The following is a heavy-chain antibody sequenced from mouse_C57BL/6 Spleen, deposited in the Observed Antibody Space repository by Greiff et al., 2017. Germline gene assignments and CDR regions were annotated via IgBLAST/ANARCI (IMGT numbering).Heavy chain of an antibody. D-gene: IGHD1-1*01. CDR3: TGVTTVVVTRAGWYFGV. CDR1: GFTFSNYW. V-gene: IGHV6-3*01. J-gene: IGHJ1*03. CDR2: IRLKSDNYAT. Sequence: EVNLVESGGGLVQPGGSMKLSCVASGFTFSNYWMNWVRQSPEKGLEWVAQIRLKSDNYATNYAASVKGRFTITRDDPKSSVYLQMNNLRAEGTGIYSCTGVTTVVVTRAGWYFGVWGTGATVTVAS.